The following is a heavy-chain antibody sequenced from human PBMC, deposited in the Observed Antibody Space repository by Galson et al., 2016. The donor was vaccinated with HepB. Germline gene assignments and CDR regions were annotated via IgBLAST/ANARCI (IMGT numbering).Heavy chain of an antibody. D-gene: IGHD5-12*01. CDR3: ARDRKSTPPDY. Sequence: TLSLTCTVSDGSIRSAVYHWIWLRQSAGQGWEGLGRVHATGSTTYTPSLRRRVTISLHRSTNQFSMNLTSVTAADTTVYYCARDRKSTPPDYWGQGTLVTVSS. J-gene: IGHJ4*02. CDR1: DGSIRSAVYH. CDR2: VHATGST. V-gene: IGHV4-61*02.